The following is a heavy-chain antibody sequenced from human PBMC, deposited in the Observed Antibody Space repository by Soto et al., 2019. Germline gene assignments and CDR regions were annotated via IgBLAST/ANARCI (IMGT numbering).Heavy chain of an antibody. CDR3: ARDDYGDFTSGDYYYGMDV. Sequence: VASVKVSCKASGYTFTSYYMHWVRQAPGQGLEWMGIINPSGGSTSYAQKFQGRVTMTRDTSTSTVYMELSSPRSEDTAVYYCARDDYGDFTSGDYYYGMDVWGQGTTVTVSS. CDR1: GYTFTSYY. J-gene: IGHJ6*02. D-gene: IGHD4-17*01. CDR2: INPSGGST. V-gene: IGHV1-46*01.